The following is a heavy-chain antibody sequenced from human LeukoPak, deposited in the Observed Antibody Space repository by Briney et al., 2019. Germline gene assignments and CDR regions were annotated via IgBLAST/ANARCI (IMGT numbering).Heavy chain of an antibody. CDR2: ISGSGGST. Sequence: GESLRLSCAASGFTFSSYAMSWVRQAPGKGLEWVSAISGSGGSTYYADSVKGRFTISRDNSKNTLYLQMNSLKAEDTAVYYCAKSRRMTTVTTFASWGQGTLVTVSS. D-gene: IGHD4-17*01. CDR3: AKSRRMTTVTTFAS. V-gene: IGHV3-23*01. J-gene: IGHJ5*02. CDR1: GFTFSSYA.